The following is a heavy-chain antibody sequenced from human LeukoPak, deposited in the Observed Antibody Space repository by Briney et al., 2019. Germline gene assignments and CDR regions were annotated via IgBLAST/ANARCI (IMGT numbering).Heavy chain of an antibody. Sequence: SVKVSCKASGGTFSSYAITWVRQAPGQGLEWMGGIIPMFATANYAQKFQGRVTITADESTTTTYMELSSLGSEDTAVYYCARDQDSSGTDYWGQGTLVTVSS. J-gene: IGHJ4*02. CDR1: GGTFSSYA. D-gene: IGHD6-19*01. CDR3: ARDQDSSGTDY. V-gene: IGHV1-69*01. CDR2: IIPMFATA.